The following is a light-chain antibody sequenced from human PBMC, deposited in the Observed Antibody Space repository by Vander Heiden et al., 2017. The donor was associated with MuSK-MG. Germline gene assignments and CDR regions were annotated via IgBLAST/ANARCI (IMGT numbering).Light chain of an antibody. Sequence: EIVLTQSPDTLSLSPGERATLSCRASQSVSNTYLAWYQQQPGQAPRLLIYGASNRATGIADKFSGSGAETDFTLTISRLEPEDFAVYYCQLCSKAPRRLTFGPGTKVEIK. CDR1: QSVSNTY. CDR2: GAS. J-gene: IGKJ3*01. CDR3: QLCSKAPRRLT. V-gene: IGKV3-20*01.